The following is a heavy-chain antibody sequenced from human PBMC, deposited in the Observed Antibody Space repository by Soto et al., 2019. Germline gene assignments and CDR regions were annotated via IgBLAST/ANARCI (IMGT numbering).Heavy chain of an antibody. J-gene: IGHJ4*02. Sequence: GGSLTLSCAASGVTVSSSCMSWGRQAPGQGLEWVSVIYSGGSTYYADSVKGRFTISRDNSKNTLYLQMNSLRAEDTAVYYCARGLYSGWHYFDYWGQGTLVTVSS. V-gene: IGHV3-66*01. CDR3: ARGLYSGWHYFDY. CDR2: IYSGGST. CDR1: GVTVSSSC. D-gene: IGHD5-12*01.